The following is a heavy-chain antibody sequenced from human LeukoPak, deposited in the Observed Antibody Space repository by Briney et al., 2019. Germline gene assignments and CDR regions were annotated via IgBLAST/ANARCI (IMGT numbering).Heavy chain of an antibody. CDR1: GFTLSNYA. V-gene: IGHV3-23*01. CDR2: ISGSGGST. J-gene: IGHJ6*03. D-gene: IGHD2-2*01. Sequence: GGSLRLSCAASGFTLSNYAMSWVRQAPGKGLEWVSAISGSGGSTYYADSVKGRFTISRDNSKNTLYLQMNSLRDEDTAVYYCAGRYCSSTSCFYYYYYMDVWGKGTTVTVSS. CDR3: AGRYCSSTSCFYYYYYMDV.